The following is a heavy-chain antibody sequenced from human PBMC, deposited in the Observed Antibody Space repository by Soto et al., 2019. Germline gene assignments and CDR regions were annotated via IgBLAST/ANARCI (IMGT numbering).Heavy chain of an antibody. CDR1: GFSVSDHY. V-gene: IGHV3-72*01. CDR2: TRNKANSYTT. J-gene: IGHJ4*02. Sequence: GGSLRLSCAASGFSVSDHYMDWVRQAPGKGLEWVGRTRNKANSYTTEFAASLRDRFTLSRDDSKNSVFLQMNSLKTEDTAVYYCARGGSSSGGRSIAYGGQGAQVPVPP. CDR3: ARGGSSSGGRSIAY. D-gene: IGHD3-22*01.